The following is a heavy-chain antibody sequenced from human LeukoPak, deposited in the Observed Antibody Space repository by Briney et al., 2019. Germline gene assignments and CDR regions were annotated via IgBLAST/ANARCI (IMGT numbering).Heavy chain of an antibody. CDR1: GFTFSSYS. D-gene: IGHD2-2*01. CDR2: IKQDGSEK. Sequence: GGSLRLSCAASGFTFSSYSMSWVRQAPGKGLEWVANIKQDGSEKYYVDSVKGRFTISRDNAKNSLYLQMNSLRAEDTAVYYCARVLGSTSYHMDVWGKGTTVTVSS. V-gene: IGHV3-7*01. CDR3: ARVLGSTSYHMDV. J-gene: IGHJ6*03.